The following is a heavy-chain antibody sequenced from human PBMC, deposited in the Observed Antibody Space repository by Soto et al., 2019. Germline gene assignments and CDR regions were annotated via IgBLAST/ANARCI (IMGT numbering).Heavy chain of an antibody. CDR1: GFTFSSYG. CDR2: ISYDGSNK. V-gene: IGHV3-30*18. Sequence: GGSLRLSCAASGFTFSSYGMHWVRQAPGKGLEWVAVISYDGSNKYYADSVKGRFTISRDNSKNTLYLQMNSLRAEDTAVYYCAKTGGDILTGYYIGYFDCWGQGTLVTVSS. CDR3: AKTGGDILTGYYIGYFDC. J-gene: IGHJ4*02. D-gene: IGHD3-9*01.